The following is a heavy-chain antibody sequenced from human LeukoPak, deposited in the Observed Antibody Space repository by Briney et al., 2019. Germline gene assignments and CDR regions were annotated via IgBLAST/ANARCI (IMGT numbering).Heavy chain of an antibody. CDR1: GYTFTGYY. J-gene: IGHJ4*02. CDR2: INPNSGGT. V-gene: IGHV1-2*04. D-gene: IGHD3-10*01. Sequence: VASVKVSCKASGYTFTGYYMHWVRQAPGQGLEWMGWINPNSGGTNYAQKFQGWVTMTRDTSISTAYMELSRLRSDDTAVYYCARGRYYGSGSSSYFDYWGQGTLVTVSS. CDR3: ARGRYYGSGSSSYFDY.